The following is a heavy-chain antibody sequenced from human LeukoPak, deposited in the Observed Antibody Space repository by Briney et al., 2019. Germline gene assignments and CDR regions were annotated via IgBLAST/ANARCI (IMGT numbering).Heavy chain of an antibody. J-gene: IGHJ3*02. CDR1: GYSISSGYY. Sequence: SETLSLTCTVSGYSISSGYYWGWIRQPLGKGLEWIGTIYQSGSTYNNPSLKSRITISVDTSKNQFSLKLSSVTAADTAVYYCARRRSPSETGAFDIWGQGTMVTVSS. D-gene: IGHD5-24*01. V-gene: IGHV4-38-2*02. CDR2: IYQSGST. CDR3: ARRRSPSETGAFDI.